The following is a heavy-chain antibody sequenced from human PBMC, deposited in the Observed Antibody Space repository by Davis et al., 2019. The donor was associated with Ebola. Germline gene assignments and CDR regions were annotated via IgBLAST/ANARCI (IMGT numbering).Heavy chain of an antibody. V-gene: IGHV5-51*01. D-gene: IGHD2/OR15-2a*01. Sequence: GGSLRLSCKGSGYSFNTYWIAWVRQTPAKGLEWMGIIYPGDSDTRYSPAFEGQVTISVDRSTNTAYLQWSSLKASDIAMYYCARQESLYGSSDYWGQGTLVTVSS. J-gene: IGHJ4*02. CDR2: IYPGDSDT. CDR1: GYSFNTYW. CDR3: ARQESLYGSSDY.